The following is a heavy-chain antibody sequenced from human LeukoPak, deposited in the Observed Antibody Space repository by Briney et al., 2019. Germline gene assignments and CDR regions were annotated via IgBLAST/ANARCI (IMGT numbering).Heavy chain of an antibody. J-gene: IGHJ4*02. D-gene: IGHD1-14*01. V-gene: IGHV4-59*01. CDR1: SASISSYY. CDR3: ARAPGGNPTTHYFDY. Sequence: SETLSLTCTVSSASISSYYWSWIRQPPGKGLEWIGYIYYSGNTNYNPSLKSRVTISVDTSKNQFSLNLSSVTAADTAVYYCARAPGGNPTTHYFDYWGQGTLVTVSS. CDR2: IYYSGNT.